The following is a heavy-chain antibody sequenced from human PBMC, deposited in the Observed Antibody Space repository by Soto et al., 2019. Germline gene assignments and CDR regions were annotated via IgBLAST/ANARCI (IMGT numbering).Heavy chain of an antibody. D-gene: IGHD2-2*01. V-gene: IGHV3-23*01. CDR3: VRSRGYCSSTSCRLFDY. CDR1: EFTFSSYA. Sequence: GGSLRLSCAASEFTFSSYAMSWVRQAPGKGLEWVSTINGSGGSTYYADSVKGRFTISRDNSKNTLYLQMNSLRAEDTAVYYCVRSRGYCSSTSCRLFDYWGQGTLVTAPQ. J-gene: IGHJ4*02. CDR2: INGSGGST.